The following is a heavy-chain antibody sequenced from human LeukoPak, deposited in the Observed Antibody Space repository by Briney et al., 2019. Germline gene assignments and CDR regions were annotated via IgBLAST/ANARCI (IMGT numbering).Heavy chain of an antibody. CDR1: GFTFSSYA. CDR3: ARDAASSRYYDSIGGGFDY. J-gene: IGHJ4*02. Sequence: GGSLRLSCAASGFTFSSYAMSWVRQAPGKGLEWVAVIWYDGSNKYYADSVKGRFTISRDNSKNTLYLQMNSLRAEDTAVYYCARDAASSRYYDSIGGGFDYWGQGTLVTVSS. V-gene: IGHV3-33*08. D-gene: IGHD3-22*01. CDR2: IWYDGSNK.